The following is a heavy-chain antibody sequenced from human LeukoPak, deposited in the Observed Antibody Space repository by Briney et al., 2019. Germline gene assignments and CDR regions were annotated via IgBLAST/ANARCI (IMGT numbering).Heavy chain of an antibody. V-gene: IGHV1-2*02. CDR1: GYTFTGYY. CDR2: INPNSGGT. Sequence: ASVKVPCKASGYTFTGYYMHWVRQAPGQGLEWMGWINPNSGGTNYAQKFQGRVTMTRDTSISTAYMELSRLRSDDTAVYYCARDSSYYDILTGYYPSYYFDYWGQGTLVTVSS. CDR3: ARDSSYYDILTGYYPSYYFDY. J-gene: IGHJ4*02. D-gene: IGHD3-9*01.